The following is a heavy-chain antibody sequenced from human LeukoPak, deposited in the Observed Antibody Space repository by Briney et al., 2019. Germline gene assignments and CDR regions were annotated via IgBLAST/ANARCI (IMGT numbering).Heavy chain of an antibody. CDR2: IYPGDSDT. CDR1: GYSFTSYW. J-gene: IGHJ4*02. D-gene: IGHD5-18*01. CDR3: ARRRTWGLAMVTFSRGGYFDY. Sequence: GESLKISCKGSGYSFTSYWIGWVRQMPGKGLEWMGIIYPGDSDTRYSPSFQGQVTISADKSISTAYLQWSSLKASDTAMYYCARRRTWGLAMVTFSRGGYFDYWGQGTLATVSS. V-gene: IGHV5-51*01.